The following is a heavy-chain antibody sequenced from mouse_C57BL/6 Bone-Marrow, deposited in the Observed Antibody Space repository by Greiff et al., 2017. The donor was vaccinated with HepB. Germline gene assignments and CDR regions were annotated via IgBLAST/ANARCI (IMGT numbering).Heavy chain of an antibody. CDR2: ISYSGST. V-gene: IGHV3-1*01. J-gene: IGHJ1*03. Sequence: EVMLVESGPGMVKPSQSLSLTCTVTGYSITSGYDWHWIRHFPGNKLEWMGYISYSGSTNYNPSLKSRISITHDTSKNHFFLKLNSVTTEDTATYYCARGATVVAPPYWYFDVWGTGTTVTVSS. D-gene: IGHD1-1*01. CDR3: ARGATVVAPPYWYFDV. CDR1: GYSITSGYD.